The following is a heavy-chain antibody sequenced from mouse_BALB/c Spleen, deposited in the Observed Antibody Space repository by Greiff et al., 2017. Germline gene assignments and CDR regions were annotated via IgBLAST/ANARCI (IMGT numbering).Heavy chain of an antibody. CDR3: TINKYGNSPSWFAY. J-gene: IGHJ3*01. V-gene: IGHV1-15*01. D-gene: IGHD2-10*02. CDR1: GYTFTDYE. Sequence: QVQLQQSGAELVRPGASVTLSCKASGYTFTDYEMHWVKQTPVHGLEWIGAIDPETGGTAYNQKFKGKATLTADKSSSTAYMELRSLTSEDSAVYYCTINKYGNSPSWFAYWGQGTLVTVSA. CDR2: IDPETGGT.